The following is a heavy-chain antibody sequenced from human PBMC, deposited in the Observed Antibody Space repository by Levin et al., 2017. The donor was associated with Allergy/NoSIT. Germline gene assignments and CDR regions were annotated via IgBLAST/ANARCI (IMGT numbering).Heavy chain of an antibody. V-gene: IGHV4-31*03. CDR2: IHHSGSA. CDR1: GDSISGDTFY. CDR3: ARDECAWFGECYGMDV. J-gene: IGHJ6*02. Sequence: SETLSLTCTVSGDSISGDTFYWTWIRHHPGTGLEWIGFIHHSGSAYYNPSLKSRLTMSLDTSKSQFSLKLTSVTVADTAVYYCARDECAWFGECYGMDVWGQGTTVIVSS. D-gene: IGHD3-10*01.